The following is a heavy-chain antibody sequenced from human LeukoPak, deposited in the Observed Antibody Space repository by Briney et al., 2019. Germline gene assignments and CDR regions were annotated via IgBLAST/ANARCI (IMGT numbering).Heavy chain of an antibody. CDR3: AREGGPGGDYGSIDS. CDR2: MYTSGST. J-gene: IGHJ4*02. D-gene: IGHD4-17*01. V-gene: IGHV4-4*07. CDR1: GGSISSYH. Sequence: PSETLSLTCSVSGGSISSYHWSWIRQRAGKQPEWIGRMYTSGSTYYNPSLKSRVTMSADTSKNQFSLKLTSVTAADTSVYYCAREGGPGGDYGSIDSWGQGTLVTVSS.